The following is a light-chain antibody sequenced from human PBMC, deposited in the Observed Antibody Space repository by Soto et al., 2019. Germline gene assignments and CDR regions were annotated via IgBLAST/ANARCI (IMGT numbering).Light chain of an antibody. Sequence: DIQMTQSPSSLSASVGDRVTITCRASQSISTYLHWYQQKPGKAPKVLIYDASSLGSGVPSRFSGSGSGTEFTLTISSLQPDDFATYFCQQYQTYSTFGQGTRLEI. CDR1: QSISTY. CDR3: QQYQTYST. CDR2: DAS. J-gene: IGKJ5*01. V-gene: IGKV1-5*01.